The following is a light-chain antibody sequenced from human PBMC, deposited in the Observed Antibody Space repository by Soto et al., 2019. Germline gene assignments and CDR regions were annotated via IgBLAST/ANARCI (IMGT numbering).Light chain of an antibody. CDR2: GAS. Sequence: EILMTQSPATLSVSPGERATLSGRASQSINNNVGWYQQKPGQAPRLLIYGASNRATGFPARFSGSGSGTEFTLTISSLQSEDSAVYFCQQYKTWRQISFGQGTRLEIK. CDR3: QQYKTWRQIS. J-gene: IGKJ5*01. V-gene: IGKV3-15*01. CDR1: QSINNN.